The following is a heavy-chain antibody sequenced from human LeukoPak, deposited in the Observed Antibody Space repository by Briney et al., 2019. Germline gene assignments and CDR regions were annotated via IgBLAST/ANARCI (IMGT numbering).Heavy chain of an antibody. Sequence: GGSLRLSCAASGFSFSSYAMSWVRQAPGKGLEWVSAISGSATAANYADSVKGRFTISRDNSKNTLYLQMNSLRAEDTAVYYCARDADFWSGYFSTSYFDYWGQGTLVTVSS. D-gene: IGHD3-3*01. V-gene: IGHV3-23*01. CDR1: GFSFSSYA. CDR3: ARDADFWSGYFSTSYFDY. J-gene: IGHJ4*02. CDR2: ISGSATAA.